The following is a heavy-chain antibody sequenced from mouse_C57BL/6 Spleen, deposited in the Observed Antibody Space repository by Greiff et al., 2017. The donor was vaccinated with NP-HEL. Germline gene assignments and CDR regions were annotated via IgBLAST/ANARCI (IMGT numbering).Heavy chain of an antibody. V-gene: IGHV3-1*01. D-gene: IGHD1-1*01. CDR2: ISYSGST. Sequence: EVKVEESGPGMVKPSQSLSLTCTVTGYSITSGYDWHWIRHFPGNKLEWMGYISYSGSTNYNPSLKSRISITHDTSKNHFFLKLNSVTTEDTATYYCARRGYSGYFDYWGQGTTLTVSS. CDR1: GYSITSGYD. CDR3: ARRGYSGYFDY. J-gene: IGHJ2*01.